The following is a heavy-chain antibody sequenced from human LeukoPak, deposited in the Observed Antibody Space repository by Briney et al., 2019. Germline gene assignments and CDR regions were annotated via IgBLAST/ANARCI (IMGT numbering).Heavy chain of an antibody. CDR1: GFTFSSYG. J-gene: IGHJ4*02. V-gene: IGHV3-33*01. CDR2: IWYDGSNK. CDR3: ARGSSSGWKFDY. D-gene: IGHD6-19*01. Sequence: GGSLRLSCAASGFTFSSYGTHWVRQAPGKGLEWVAVIWYDGSNKYYADSVKGRFTISRDNSKNTLYLQMNSLRAEDTAVYYCARGSSSGWKFDYWGQGTLVTVSS.